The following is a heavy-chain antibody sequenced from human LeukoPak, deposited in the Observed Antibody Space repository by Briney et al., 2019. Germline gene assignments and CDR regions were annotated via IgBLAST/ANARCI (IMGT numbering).Heavy chain of an antibody. V-gene: IGHV4-59*11. J-gene: IGHJ6*03. CDR3: ARGVTMVRGVIDYYMDV. D-gene: IGHD3-10*01. CDR1: GGSISSHY. Sequence: SETLSLTCTASGGSISSHYCSWIRPPPGKGLEWIGYIYYSGSTNYNPSLKSRVTISVDTSKNQFSLKLSSVTAADTAVYYCARGVTMVRGVIDYYMDVWGKGTTVTVSS. CDR2: IYYSGST.